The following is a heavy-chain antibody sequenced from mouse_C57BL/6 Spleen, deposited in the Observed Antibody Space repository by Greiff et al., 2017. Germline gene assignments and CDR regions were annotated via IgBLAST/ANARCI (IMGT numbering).Heavy chain of an antibody. V-gene: IGHV1-18*01. CDR1: GYTFTDYN. CDR2: INPNNGGT. CDR3: ARRLYYYGSSWYAMDY. D-gene: IGHD1-1*01. J-gene: IGHJ4*01. Sequence: VQLQQSGPELVKPGASVKIPCKASGYTFTDYNMDWVKQSHGKSLEWIGDINPNNGGTIYNQKFKGKATLTVDKSSSTAYMELRSLTSEDTAVYYGARRLYYYGSSWYAMDYWGQGTSVTVSS.